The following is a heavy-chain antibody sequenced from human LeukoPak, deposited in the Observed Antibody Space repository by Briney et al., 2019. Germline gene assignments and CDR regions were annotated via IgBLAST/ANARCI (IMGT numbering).Heavy chain of an antibody. J-gene: IGHJ4*02. CDR3: ARDHSSGWYYDFDY. D-gene: IGHD6-19*01. CDR2: ISTYSGNT. CDR1: GYTFTSYG. Sequence: GASVKVSCKASGYTFTSYGISWVRQAPGQGLEWMGWISTYSGNTNYAQKLQGRVTMTTDTSTSTAYMELRRLRSDDTAVYYCARDHSSGWYYDFDYWGQGTLVTVSS. V-gene: IGHV1-18*01.